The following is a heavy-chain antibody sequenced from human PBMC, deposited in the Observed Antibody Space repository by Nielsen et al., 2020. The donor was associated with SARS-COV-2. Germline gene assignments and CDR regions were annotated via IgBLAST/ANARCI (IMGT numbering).Heavy chain of an antibody. J-gene: IGHJ4*02. D-gene: IGHD5/OR15-5a*01. V-gene: IGHV3-33*06. CDR1: GFTFSSYG. Sequence: GESLKISCAASGFTFSSYGMHWVRQAPGEGLEWVAVMWADGATEHYAESVKGRFTVSRDASKNTVYLQMNSLRAADSAVYYCAKDLGPDAGYTVFNDYFDNWGQGTLVTVSS. CDR3: AKDLGPDAGYTVFNDYFDN. CDR2: MWADGATE.